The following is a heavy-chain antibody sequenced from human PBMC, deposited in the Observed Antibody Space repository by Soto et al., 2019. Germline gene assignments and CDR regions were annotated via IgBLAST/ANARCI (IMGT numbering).Heavy chain of an antibody. CDR2: IKSKTDGGTT. V-gene: IGHV3-15*07. CDR1: GFTFSNAW. D-gene: IGHD3-22*01. CDR3: TTAEYYDSSGYHEDY. Sequence: VQLVESGGGLVKPGGSLRLSCAASGFTFSNAWMNWVRQAPGKGLEWVGRIKSKTDGGTTDYAAPVKGRFTISRDDSKNTLYLQMNSLKTEDTAVYYCTTAEYYDSSGYHEDYWGQGTLVTVSS. J-gene: IGHJ4*02.